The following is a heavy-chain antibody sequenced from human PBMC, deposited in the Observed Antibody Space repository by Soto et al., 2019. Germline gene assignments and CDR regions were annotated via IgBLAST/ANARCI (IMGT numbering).Heavy chain of an antibody. CDR1: GYTFTSYD. V-gene: IGHV1-8*01. J-gene: IGHJ6*02. CDR3: AREKSSHGMDV. CDR2: MNPNSGNT. D-gene: IGHD6-6*01. Sequence: QVQLVQSGAEGKKPGASVKVSCKASGYTFTSYDINWVRQATGQGLEWMGWMNPNSGNTGYAQQLQGRVTMTRNTSISTAYTALSSLRSEDTGVYYCAREKSSHGMDVWGQGTTVTGFS.